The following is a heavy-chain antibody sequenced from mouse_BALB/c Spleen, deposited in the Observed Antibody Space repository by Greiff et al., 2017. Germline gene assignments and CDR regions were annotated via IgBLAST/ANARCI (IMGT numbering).Heavy chain of an antibody. CDR2: ILPGSGST. D-gene: IGHD1-2*01. CDR3: ARTSNSLLRLGDAMDY. CDR1: GYTFSSYW. Sequence: QVQLKQSGAELMKPGASVTISCKATGYTFSSYWIEWVKQRPGHGLEWIGEILPGSGSTNYNEKFKGKATFTADTSSNTAYMQLSSLTSEDSAVYYCARTSNSLLRLGDAMDYWGQGTSVTVSA. J-gene: IGHJ4*01. V-gene: IGHV1-9*01.